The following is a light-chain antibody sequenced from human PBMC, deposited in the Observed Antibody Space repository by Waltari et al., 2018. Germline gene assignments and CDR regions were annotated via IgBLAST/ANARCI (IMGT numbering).Light chain of an antibody. CDR2: DVS. V-gene: IGLV2-14*01. Sequence: QSALTQPASVSGSPGQSITISCTGTRSDVGGYTYVSWYQQHPGKAPKLMIYDVSKRPSGVSNRFSGSKSGNTASLTISGLQAEDEADYYCSSYTSSSYVVFGGGTKLTVL. CDR1: RSDVGGYTY. J-gene: IGLJ2*01. CDR3: SSYTSSSYVV.